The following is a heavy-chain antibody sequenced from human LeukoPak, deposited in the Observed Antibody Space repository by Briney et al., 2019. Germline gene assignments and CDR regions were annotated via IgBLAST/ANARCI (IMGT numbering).Heavy chain of an antibody. D-gene: IGHD5-18*01. CDR1: GGSISSYY. J-gene: IGHJ4*02. V-gene: IGHV4-59*08. CDR2: IYYSGST. CDR3: TRGYSYVGFDY. Sequence: SETLSLTCTVSGGSISSYYWSWIRQPPGKGLEWIGYIYYSGSTNYNPALKRRVTISVDTSKNQFSLKLSSVPAADTAVYYCTRGYSYVGFDYWGQGTLVTVSS.